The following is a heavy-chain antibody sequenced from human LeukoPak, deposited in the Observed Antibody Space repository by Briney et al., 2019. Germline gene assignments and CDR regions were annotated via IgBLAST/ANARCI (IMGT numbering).Heavy chain of an antibody. D-gene: IGHD5-12*01. CDR3: AKDMSQVATSNYYYYYGMDV. Sequence: PGGSLRLSCAASGFTFSSHNMNWVRQAPGKGLEWVSYISSTGSTTYYADSVQGRFTISRDNAKNSVYLQMNSLRAEDTALYYCAKDMSQVATSNYYYYYGMDVWGQGTTVTVSS. J-gene: IGHJ6*02. CDR1: GFTFSSHN. CDR2: ISSTGSTT. V-gene: IGHV3-48*01.